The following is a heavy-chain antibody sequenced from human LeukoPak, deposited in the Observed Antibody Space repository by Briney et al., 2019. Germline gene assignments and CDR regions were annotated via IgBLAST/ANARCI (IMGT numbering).Heavy chain of an antibody. V-gene: IGHV4-59*01. CDR1: GGSISSFY. J-gene: IGHJ4*02. Sequence: SETLSLTCTVSGGSISSFYWNWFRQPPGKGLEWIGYIYYSGSTNYNPSLKSQVTISVDASKNQFSLRLSSMTAADTAVYYCARGDRTIFGVISFDFWGQGTLVTVSS. CDR3: ARGDRTIFGVISFDF. D-gene: IGHD3-3*01. CDR2: IYYSGST.